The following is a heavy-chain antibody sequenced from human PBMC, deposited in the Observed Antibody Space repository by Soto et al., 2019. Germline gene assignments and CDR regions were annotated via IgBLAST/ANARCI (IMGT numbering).Heavy chain of an antibody. Sequence: GEALKISCKGSGYSFTSYWISWVRQMPGKGLEWMGRIDPSDSYTNYSPSFQGHVTISADKSISTAYLQWSSLKASDTAMYYCARRCGGSCYTEGMDVWGQGTTVTVSS. D-gene: IGHD2-15*01. V-gene: IGHV5-10-1*01. CDR1: GYSFTSYW. CDR2: IDPSDSYT. J-gene: IGHJ6*02. CDR3: ARRCGGSCYTEGMDV.